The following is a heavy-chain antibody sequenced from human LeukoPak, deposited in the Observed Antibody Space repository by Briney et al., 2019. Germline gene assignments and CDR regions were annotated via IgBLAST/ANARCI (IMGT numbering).Heavy chain of an antibody. CDR2: IYTGGST. CDR3: ARETGYSTSWYAYYFDY. D-gene: IGHD6-13*01. CDR1: GFTVSSKY. V-gene: IGHV3-53*01. J-gene: IGHJ4*02. Sequence: GGSLRLSCAASGFTVSSKYMSWVRQAPGKGLEWVAVIYTGGSTDYADSVKGRFTISRDNSKNTVYIQMNSLRAEDTAVYYCARETGYSTSWYAYYFDYWGQGTLVTVAS.